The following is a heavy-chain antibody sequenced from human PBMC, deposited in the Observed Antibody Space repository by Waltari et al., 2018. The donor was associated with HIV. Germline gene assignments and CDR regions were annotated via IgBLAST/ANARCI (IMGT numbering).Heavy chain of an antibody. CDR2: IWYDGSNK. D-gene: IGHD3-22*01. Sequence: QVQLVESGGAVVQPGRSLRLSCAASGFTFSSYGMHWVRPAPGKGLEWVAVIWYDGSNKYYADSVKGRFTISRDNSKNTLYLQMNSLRAEDTAVYYCASIDSSGPGGFDYWGQGTLVTVSS. V-gene: IGHV3-33*01. CDR1: GFTFSSYG. CDR3: ASIDSSGPGGFDY. J-gene: IGHJ4*02.